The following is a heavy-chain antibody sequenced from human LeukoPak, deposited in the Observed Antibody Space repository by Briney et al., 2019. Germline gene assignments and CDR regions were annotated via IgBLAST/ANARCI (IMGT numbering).Heavy chain of an antibody. D-gene: IGHD1-26*01. J-gene: IGHJ6*02. Sequence: SETLSLTCTVSGGSISSYYWSWIRQPPGKGLEWIGYIYYSGSTNYNPSLKSRVTISVDTSKNQFSLKLSSVTAADTAVYYCARTSGSYFYYYGMDVWGQGTTVTVSS. CDR1: GGSISSYY. CDR3: ARTSGSYFYYYGMDV. CDR2: IYYSGST. V-gene: IGHV4-59*01.